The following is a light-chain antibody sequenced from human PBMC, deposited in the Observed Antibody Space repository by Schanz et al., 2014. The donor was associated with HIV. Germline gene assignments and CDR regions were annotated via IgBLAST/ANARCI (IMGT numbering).Light chain of an antibody. CDR1: QSVSSM. CDR2: RIS. CDR3: QQYGSSPKT. V-gene: IGKV3-15*01. Sequence: EIVLTQSPATLSVSPGDTVTLSCRASQSVSSMLDWFQQKPGQAPRLLIYRISTRATGIPARFSGSGSGTEFTLTISSLQSEDFAVYYCQQYGSSPKTFGQGTKVEIK. J-gene: IGKJ1*01.